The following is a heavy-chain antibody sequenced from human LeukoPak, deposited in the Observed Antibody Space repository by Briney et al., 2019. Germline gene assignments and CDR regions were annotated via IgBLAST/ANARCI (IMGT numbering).Heavy chain of an antibody. CDR1: GFTFSIYA. Sequence: GGSLSLSCAASGFTFSIYAVHWVRRAPGKGLEWVAVISYDGSNKYYADSVKRRFTISRDNSKNTLYLQMNSLSAEETAVYYCERALVVPGAPLDYWGQGTLVTVSS. D-gene: IGHD2-2*01. J-gene: IGHJ4*02. V-gene: IGHV3-30*04. CDR2: ISYDGSNK. CDR3: ERALVVPGAPLDY.